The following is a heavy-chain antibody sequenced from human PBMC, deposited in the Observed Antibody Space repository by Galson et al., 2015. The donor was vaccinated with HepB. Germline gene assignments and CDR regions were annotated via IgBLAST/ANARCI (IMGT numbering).Heavy chain of an antibody. CDR1: GFTFSSYS. D-gene: IGHD6-13*01. V-gene: IGHV3-21*01. CDR3: ARDPYSSSWSYYYDGMDV. Sequence: SLRLSCAASGFTFSSYSMTWVRQAPGKGLEWVSSISSNSSYIYYADSVKGRFTISRDNAKNSLYLQMNSLRAEDTAVYYCARDPYSSSWSYYYDGMDVWGQGTMVTVSS. J-gene: IGHJ6*02. CDR2: ISSNSSYI.